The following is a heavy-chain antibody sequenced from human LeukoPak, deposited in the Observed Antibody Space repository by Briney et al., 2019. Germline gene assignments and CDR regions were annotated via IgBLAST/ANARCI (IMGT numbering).Heavy chain of an antibody. J-gene: IGHJ6*02. D-gene: IGHD2-2*01. V-gene: IGHV3-21*01. CDR3: ARIFRYQLVDYYALDV. CDR2: ISSNSAYI. CDR1: GFSFSDDA. Sequence: GGSLRLSCAASGFSFSDDAMDWVRQAPGKGLEWVSAISSNSAYIFYAESVEGRFTISRDNAKSSVSLQMNSLRDDDTAVYYCARIFRYQLVDYYALDVWGQGTTVTVSS.